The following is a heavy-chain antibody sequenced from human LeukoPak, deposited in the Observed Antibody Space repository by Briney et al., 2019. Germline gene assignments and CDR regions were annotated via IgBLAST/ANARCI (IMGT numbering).Heavy chain of an antibody. CDR2: IRYDGSNK. V-gene: IGHV3-30*02. J-gene: IGHJ4*02. CDR1: GFTFSSYS. D-gene: IGHD2-2*02. Sequence: RSGGSLRLSCAASGFTFSSYSMNWVRRAPGKGLEWVAFIRYDGSNKYYADSVKGRFTISRDNSKNTLYLQMNSLRAEDTAVYYCAKDGVPAAIRWFGELFNYFDYWGQGTLVTVSS. CDR3: AKDGVPAAIRWFGELFNYFDY.